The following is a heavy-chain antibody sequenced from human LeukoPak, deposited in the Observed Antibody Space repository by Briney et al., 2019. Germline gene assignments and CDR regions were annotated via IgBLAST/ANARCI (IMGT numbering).Heavy chain of an antibody. D-gene: IGHD4-11*01. CDR2: IRYDGSNK. Sequence: PGGSLRLSCAASGFTFSSYGMHWVRQAPGKGLEWVAFIRYDGSNKYYADSVKGRFTISRDNSKNTLYLQMNSLRAEDTAVYYCAREVTTAPYYYYYMDVWGKGTTVTVSS. J-gene: IGHJ6*03. V-gene: IGHV3-30*02. CDR3: AREVTTAPYYYYYMDV. CDR1: GFTFSSYG.